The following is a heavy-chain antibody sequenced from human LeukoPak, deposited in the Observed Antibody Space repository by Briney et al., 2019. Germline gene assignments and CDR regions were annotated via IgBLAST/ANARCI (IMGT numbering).Heavy chain of an antibody. CDR2: ISASGGDT. CDR1: GXSFSTYA. V-gene: IGHV3-23*01. J-gene: IGHJ4*02. CDR3: AKGNYFGY. Sequence: PGGSLRLSCAASGXSFSTYAMSWVRQAPGKGLEWVSAISASGGDTYYADSVTGRFTISRDNSKKTFHLQMNNLRVEDTAVYYCAKGNYFGYWGQGSLVTVSS.